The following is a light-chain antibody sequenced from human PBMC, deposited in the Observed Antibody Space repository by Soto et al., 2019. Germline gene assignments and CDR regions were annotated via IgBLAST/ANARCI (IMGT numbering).Light chain of an antibody. CDR2: DVS. CDR1: QSVGSY. J-gene: IGKJ5*01. V-gene: IGKV3-11*01. Sequence: DIALTQSPATLSLSPGERATLSCRSSQSVGSYLAWYQQKPGQSPRLLIYDVSNRATGIPARFSGSGSGTDFTLTISSLEPEDFAVYYCQQRSSWPPITFGQGTRLEIK. CDR3: QQRSSWPPIT.